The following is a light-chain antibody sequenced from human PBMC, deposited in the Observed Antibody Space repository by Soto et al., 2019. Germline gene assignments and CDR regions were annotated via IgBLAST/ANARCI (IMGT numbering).Light chain of an antibody. V-gene: IGLV1-44*01. CDR1: TSNIAGNT. CDR2: IDD. CDR3: ATWDDSLNAAV. J-gene: IGLJ7*01. Sequence: QSVLTQPPSLSGTPGQRVTISCSGSTSNIAGNTVHWYQHLPEKAPKHLIYIDDQRPSGVPDRFSGSKSGTSASLAISGLQSEDEADYYCATWDDSLNAAVFGGGTQLTVL.